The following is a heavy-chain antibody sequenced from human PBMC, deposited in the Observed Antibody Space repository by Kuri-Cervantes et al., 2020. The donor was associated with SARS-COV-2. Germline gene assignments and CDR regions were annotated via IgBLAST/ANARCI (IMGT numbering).Heavy chain of an antibody. CDR1: GFTFSSYS. CDR3: ARVLGYGDYSRFDP. D-gene: IGHD4-17*01. CDR2: ISSSSSYI. Sequence: GGSLRLSCAASGFTFSSYSMNWVRQAPGKGLEWVSSISSSSSYIYYADSVKGRFTISRDNAKNSLYLQMNSLRAEDTAVYYCARVLGYGDYSRFDPWGQGTLVTVSS. V-gene: IGHV3-21*06. J-gene: IGHJ5*02.